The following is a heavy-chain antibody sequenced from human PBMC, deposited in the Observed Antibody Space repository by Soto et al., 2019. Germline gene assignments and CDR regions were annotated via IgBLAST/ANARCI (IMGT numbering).Heavy chain of an antibody. CDR1: GFTFKNYD. V-gene: IGHV3-23*01. J-gene: IGHJ6*02. CDR2: ISTSGTTT. Sequence: GGSLRLSCAASGFTFKNYDMTWVRQAPGKGLEWVSVISTSGTTTYYADSAKGRFTISRDNSKNTLYMQMDSLRAEDTAAYYCAKVAIRGAAGGNYGMDVWGQGTTVTVSS. D-gene: IGHD6-13*01. CDR3: AKVAIRGAAGGNYGMDV.